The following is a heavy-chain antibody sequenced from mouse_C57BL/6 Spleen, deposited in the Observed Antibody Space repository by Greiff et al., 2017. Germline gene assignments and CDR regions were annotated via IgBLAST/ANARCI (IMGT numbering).Heavy chain of an antibody. Sequence: VQLQQPGAELVKPGASVTMSCKASGYTFTSYWITWVKQRPGQGLEWIGDIYPGSGSTNYNEKFKSKATLTVDTSSSTAYMQLSSLTSEDSAVYYCARGGRGYAMDYWGQGTSVTVSS. V-gene: IGHV1-55*01. CDR3: ARGGRGYAMDY. D-gene: IGHD3-3*01. CDR2: IYPGSGST. CDR1: GYTFTSYW. J-gene: IGHJ4*01.